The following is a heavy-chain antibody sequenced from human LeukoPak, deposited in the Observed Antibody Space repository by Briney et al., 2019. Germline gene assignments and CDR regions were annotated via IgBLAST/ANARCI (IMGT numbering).Heavy chain of an antibody. CDR1: GGSISSYY. V-gene: IGHV4-59*12. J-gene: IGHJ3*02. Sequence: SETLSPTCTVSGGSISSYYWNWIRQPPGKGLEWIGLIHYSGSTNYNPSLKSRLTMSVDTSKNQFSLKLNSVTAADTAVYYCARDHGDYVGAFDIWGQGTMVTVSS. CDR3: ARDHGDYVGAFDI. D-gene: IGHD4-17*01. CDR2: IHYSGST.